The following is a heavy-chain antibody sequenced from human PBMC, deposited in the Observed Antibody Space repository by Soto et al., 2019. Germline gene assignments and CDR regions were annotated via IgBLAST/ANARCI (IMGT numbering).Heavy chain of an antibody. CDR1: GFTFSSYA. V-gene: IGHV3-23*01. Sequence: EVQLLESGGGLVQPGGSLRLSCAASGFTFSSYAMSWVRQAPGKGLEWVSAISGSGGSTYYADSVKGRFTISRDNSKNTRYLKMNSLRAEDTAVYYCAKGGEGIAAHLGDYWGQGTLVTVSS. D-gene: IGHD6-13*01. CDR3: AKGGEGIAAHLGDY. J-gene: IGHJ4*02. CDR2: ISGSGGST.